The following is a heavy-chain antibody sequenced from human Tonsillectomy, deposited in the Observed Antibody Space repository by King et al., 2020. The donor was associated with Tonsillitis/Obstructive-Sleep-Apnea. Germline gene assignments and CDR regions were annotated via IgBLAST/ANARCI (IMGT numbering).Heavy chain of an antibody. J-gene: IGHJ4*02. Sequence: VQLVESGGGVVQPGRSLRLSCAASGFTFSSYAMHWVRQAPGKGLEWVAVISYDGSNKYYADSVKGRFTISRDNSKNTLYLQMNSLRAEDTAVYYCARDAYYYDSSGYYYKSDYWGQGTLVTVSS. CDR2: ISYDGSNK. V-gene: IGHV3-30*04. CDR1: GFTFSSYA. CDR3: ARDAYYYDSSGYYYKSDY. D-gene: IGHD3-22*01.